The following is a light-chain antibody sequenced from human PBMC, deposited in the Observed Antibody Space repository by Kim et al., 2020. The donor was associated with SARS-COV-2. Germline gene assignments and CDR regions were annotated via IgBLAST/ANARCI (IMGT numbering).Light chain of an antibody. CDR2: YDR. V-gene: IGLV3-21*04. Sequence: APRQTARITCGGRNSGTISVHWYQQKPGQGPVLVMKYDRDRPSGIPERISGSNSGNTATLTISRVEAGDEADYYCQVWDNYSDHVVFGGGTKLTVL. J-gene: IGLJ2*01. CDR1: NSGTIS. CDR3: QVWDNYSDHVV.